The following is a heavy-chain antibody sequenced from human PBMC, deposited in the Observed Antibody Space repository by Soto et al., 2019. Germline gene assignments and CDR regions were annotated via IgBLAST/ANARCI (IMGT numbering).Heavy chain of an antibody. CDR1: GGSISSSSYY. CDR3: ARHRGDYGDYGVGSPLAFDI. Sequence: QLQLQESGPGLVKPSETLSLTCTVSGGSISSSSYYWGWIRQPPGKGLEWIGSIYYSGSTYYNPSLKRRVTIAEDTAKNQFPRKLSSVTAADTAVYYCARHRGDYGDYGVGSPLAFDIWGQGTMVTVAS. V-gene: IGHV4-39*01. J-gene: IGHJ3*02. D-gene: IGHD4-17*01. CDR2: IYYSGST.